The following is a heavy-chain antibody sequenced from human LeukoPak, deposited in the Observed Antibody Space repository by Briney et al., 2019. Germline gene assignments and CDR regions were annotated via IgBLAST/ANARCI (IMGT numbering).Heavy chain of an antibody. J-gene: IGHJ4*02. CDR1: GGSISSSNW. CDR2: IYHSGST. Sequence: SETLSLTCAVSGGSISSSNWWSWVRQPPGKGLEWIGEIYHSGSTNYNPSLKSRVTISVDKSKNQFSLKLSSVTAADTAVYYCARRDYYDSSGYCLSDYWGQGTLVTVSS. V-gene: IGHV4-4*02. D-gene: IGHD3-22*01. CDR3: ARRDYYDSSGYCLSDY.